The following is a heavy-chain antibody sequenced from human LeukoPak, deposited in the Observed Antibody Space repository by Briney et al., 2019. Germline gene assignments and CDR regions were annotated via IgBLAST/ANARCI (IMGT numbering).Heavy chain of an antibody. CDR1: GGTFSSYA. J-gene: IGHJ6*02. V-gene: IGHV1-69*04. CDR3: ARDQIAATLDYYYYGMDV. Sequence: ASVKVSCKASGGTFSSYAISWVRQAPGQGLEWMGRIIPILGIANYAQKFQGRVTITADKSTSTAYMELSSLRSEDTAVYYCARDQIAATLDYYYYGMDVWGQGTTVTVSS. D-gene: IGHD2-15*01. CDR2: IIPILGIA.